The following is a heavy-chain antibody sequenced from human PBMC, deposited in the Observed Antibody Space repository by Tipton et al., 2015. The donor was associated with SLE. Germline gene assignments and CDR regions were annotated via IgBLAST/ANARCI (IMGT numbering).Heavy chain of an antibody. CDR3: ARPSGSSFLGGFDY. J-gene: IGHJ4*02. V-gene: IGHV5-51*03. CDR1: GYSFTSYW. D-gene: IGHD6-13*01. CDR2: IYPGDSDT. Sequence: QSGPEVKQPGESLKISCKGSGYSFTSYWIGWVRRMPGKGLEWMGIIYPGDSDTRYSPSFQGQVTISADNSGRTANLQWSSLKASDTAMYYCARPSGSSFLGGFDYWGQGTLVTVSS.